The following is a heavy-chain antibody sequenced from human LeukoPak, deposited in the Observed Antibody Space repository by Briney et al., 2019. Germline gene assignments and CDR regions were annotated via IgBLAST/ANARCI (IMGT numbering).Heavy chain of an antibody. CDR2: IHPNSGGT. Sequence: GASVKVSCKASGYTFTGYYMHWVRQAPGQGLEWMGRIHPNSGGTNYAHKFQGRVTMTSDTSIRTAYMELSRLRSDDTAVYYCASLGPYCSSTSCYRFGPYYYYMDVWGKGTTVTVSS. D-gene: IGHD2-2*02. J-gene: IGHJ6*03. CDR1: GYTFTGYY. V-gene: IGHV1-2*06. CDR3: ASLGPYCSSTSCYRFGPYYYYMDV.